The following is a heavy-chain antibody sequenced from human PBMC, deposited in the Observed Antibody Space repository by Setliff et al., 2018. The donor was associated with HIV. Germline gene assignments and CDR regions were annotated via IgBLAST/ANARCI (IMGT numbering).Heavy chain of an antibody. CDR1: GGSISSYY. CDR2: IYYSGST. D-gene: IGHD3-22*01. J-gene: IGHJ4*02. Sequence: SETLSLTCTVSGGSISSYYWSWIRQPPGKGLEWIGWIYYSGSTKYNPSLTSRVTIAGDTSKNQFSVRLTSVTAADTAVYFCARDVARFDYDTGGYYVSHFDYWGQGIQVTVSS. CDR3: ARDVARFDYDTGGYYVSHFDY. V-gene: IGHV4-59*01.